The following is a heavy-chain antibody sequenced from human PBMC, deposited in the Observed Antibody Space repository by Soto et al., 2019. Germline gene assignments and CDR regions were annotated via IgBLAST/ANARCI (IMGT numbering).Heavy chain of an antibody. CDR1: GDSISNLDYF. V-gene: IGHV4-30-4*01. CDR3: ARGRYCLTGRCFPNWFDS. CDR2: IYKSATT. D-gene: IGHD7-27*01. J-gene: IGHJ5*01. Sequence: SETLSLTCSVSGDSISNLDYFWAWIRQPPGQALEYIGYIYKSATTYYNPSFESRVAISVDTSKSQFSLNVTSVTATDTAVYFCARGRYCLTGRCFPNWFDSWGQGALVTVSS.